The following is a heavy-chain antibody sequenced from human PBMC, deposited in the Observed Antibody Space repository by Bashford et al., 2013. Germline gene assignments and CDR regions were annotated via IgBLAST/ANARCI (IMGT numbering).Heavy chain of an antibody. CDR3: ARHPPYSSGWRRFDY. Sequence: QMPGKGPGVGWGVIWLVTLIPDTVRPFQGQVTISADKSISTAYLQWSSLKASDTAMYYCARHPPYSSGWRRFDYWGQGTLVTVSS. J-gene: IGHJ4*02. CDR2: IWLVTLIP. V-gene: IGHV5-51*01. D-gene: IGHD6-19*01.